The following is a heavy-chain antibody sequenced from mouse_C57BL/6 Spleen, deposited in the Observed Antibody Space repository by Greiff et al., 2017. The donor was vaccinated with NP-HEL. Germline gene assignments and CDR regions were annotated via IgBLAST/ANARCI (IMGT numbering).Heavy chain of an antibody. CDR1: GFTFSSYA. CDR2: ISDGGSYT. V-gene: IGHV5-4*01. J-gene: IGHJ4*01. CDR3: ARDQRVTGAMDY. D-gene: IGHD2-2*01. Sequence: EVKVVESGGGLVKPGGSLKLSCAASGFTFSSYAMSWVRQTPEKRLEWVATISDGGSYTYYPDNVEGRFTISRDNAKNNLYLQMSHLKSEDTAMYYCARDQRVTGAMDYWGQGTSVTVSS.